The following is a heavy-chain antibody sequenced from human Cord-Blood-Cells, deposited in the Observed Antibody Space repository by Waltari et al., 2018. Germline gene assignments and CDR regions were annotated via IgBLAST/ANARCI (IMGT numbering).Heavy chain of an antibody. Sequence: QVQLVQSGAEVKKPGASVKVSCKVSGYTLTELSMNWVQQEHGKGLEWMGGFDPADGATNYAQKFQDRVTMTEDTATDTAYMVLSSLRSEDTAVYYCATVRAATMPVDYWGQGTLVTVSS. J-gene: IGHJ4*02. CDR1: GYTLTELS. CDR3: ATVRAATMPVDY. V-gene: IGHV1-24*01. D-gene: IGHD2-2*01. CDR2: FDPADGAT.